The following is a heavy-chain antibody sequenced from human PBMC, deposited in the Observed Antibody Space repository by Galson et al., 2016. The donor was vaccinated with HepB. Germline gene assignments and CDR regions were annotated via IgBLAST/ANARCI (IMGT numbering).Heavy chain of an antibody. CDR2: IDRDGNEK. Sequence: SLRLSCAASGFTFSVYPMGWVRQAPGKGLEWVANIDRDGNEKKYVDSVKGRFSISRDNADNSVSLQMNSLRAEDTAVYYCARETTVTTAVWGQGTVVIVSS. D-gene: IGHD4-11*01. V-gene: IGHV3-7*01. CDR1: GFTFSVYP. CDR3: ARETTVTTAV. J-gene: IGHJ4*02.